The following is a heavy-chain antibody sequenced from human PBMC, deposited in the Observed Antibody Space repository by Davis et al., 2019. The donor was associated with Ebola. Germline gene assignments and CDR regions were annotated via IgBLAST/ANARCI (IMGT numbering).Heavy chain of an antibody. CDR3: ARGAGRDILTGYYTYHFDY. CDR2: INPSGGST. J-gene: IGHJ4*02. Sequence: ASVKVSCKASGGTFSSYAISWVRQAPGQGLEWMGIINPSGGSTSYAQKFQGRVTMTRDTSTSTVYMGLSSLRSEETAVYYCARGAGRDILTGYYTYHFDYWGQGTLVTVSS. D-gene: IGHD3-9*01. CDR1: GGTFSSYA. V-gene: IGHV1-46*01.